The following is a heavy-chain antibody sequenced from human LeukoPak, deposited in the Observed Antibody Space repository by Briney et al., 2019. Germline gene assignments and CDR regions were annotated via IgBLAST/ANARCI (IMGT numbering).Heavy chain of an antibody. Sequence: PGGSLRLSCAASGFTFSNSAMSWVRQAPGKGLEWVSGISGSGSNTYYADSVKGRFTISRDNSKNTLYLQMNSLRAEDTAVYYCARLGSGASGYYYYTDVWGKGTTVTVSS. CDR2: ISGSGSNT. J-gene: IGHJ6*03. CDR1: GFTFSNSA. CDR3: ARLGSGASGYYYYTDV. D-gene: IGHD3-10*01. V-gene: IGHV3-23*01.